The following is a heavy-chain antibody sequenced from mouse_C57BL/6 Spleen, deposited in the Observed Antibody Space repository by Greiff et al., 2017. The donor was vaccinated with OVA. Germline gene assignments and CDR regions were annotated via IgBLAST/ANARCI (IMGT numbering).Heavy chain of an antibody. Sequence: QVQLQQSGAELVRPGASVTLSCKASGYTFTDYEMHWVKQTPVHGLEWIGAIDPETGGTAYNQKFKGKAILTADKSSSTAYMELRSLTSEDSAVYYCTRPTVVAKDFDYWGQGTTLTVSS. CDR3: TRPTVVAKDFDY. V-gene: IGHV1-15*01. D-gene: IGHD1-1*01. CDR2: IDPETGGT. J-gene: IGHJ2*01. CDR1: GYTFTDYE.